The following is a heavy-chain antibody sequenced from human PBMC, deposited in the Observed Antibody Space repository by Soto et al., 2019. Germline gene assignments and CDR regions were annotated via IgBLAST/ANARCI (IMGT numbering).Heavy chain of an antibody. CDR3: ARDKMVRGVKPYYYYGMDV. CDR1: VFTFSSYS. D-gene: IGHD3-10*01. CDR2: ISSSSSYI. Sequence: PGWSLRLSCSASVFTFSSYSMNWFRQAPGKGLEWVSSISSSSSYIYYADSVKGRFTISRDNAKNSLYLQMNSLRAEDTAVYYCARDKMVRGVKPYYYYGMDVWGQGTTVTVSS. V-gene: IGHV3-21*01. J-gene: IGHJ6*02.